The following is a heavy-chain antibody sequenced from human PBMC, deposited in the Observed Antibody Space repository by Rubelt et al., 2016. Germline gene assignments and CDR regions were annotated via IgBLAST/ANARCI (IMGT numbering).Heavy chain of an antibody. CDR3: ARSGKQWDALDY. J-gene: IGHJ4*02. D-gene: IGHD6-19*01. V-gene: IGHV4-34*01. CDR2: IYYSGST. Sequence: QVQLQQWGAGLLKPSETLSLTCAVYGGSFSGYYWSWIRQPPGKGLEWIGHIYYSGSTNYNPSLKSRVTISVDPSKTQFSLKLNSVTAADTAVYYCARSGKQWDALDYWGQGTLVTVSS. CDR1: GGSFSGYY.